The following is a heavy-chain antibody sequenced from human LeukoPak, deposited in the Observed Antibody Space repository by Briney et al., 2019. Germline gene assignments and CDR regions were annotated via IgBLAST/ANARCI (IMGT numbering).Heavy chain of an antibody. J-gene: IGHJ5*02. CDR2: IYSGGGT. CDR1: GFTLSAEY. D-gene: IGHD4-23*01. V-gene: IGHV3-53*01. Sequence: GGSLRLSCAASGFTLSAEYMSWVRQAPGRGLEWVSVIYSGGGTYYANSVKGRFTISRDTSKNTLFLQLSSLRAEDTAMYHCARGGPAYGGNHNWFDPWGQGTLVTASS. CDR3: ARGGPAYGGNHNWFDP.